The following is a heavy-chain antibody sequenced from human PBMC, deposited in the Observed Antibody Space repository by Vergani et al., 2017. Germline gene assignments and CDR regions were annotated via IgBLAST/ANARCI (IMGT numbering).Heavy chain of an antibody. D-gene: IGHD3-10*01. CDR1: GYTFTNHH. CDR3: ARTSSISVSYYNGGWDY. CDR2: ITPGGST. J-gene: IGHJ4*02. Sequence: VQLVQSGTEVKKPGASVKIACKTSGYTFTNHHLHWVRQAPGQGLEWMGIITPGGSTDYGPKFQGRATMTRDASTRTVYMDLTGLRSDDAAMYYCARTSSISVSYYNGGWDYWCQGTLVVVSS. V-gene: IGHV1-46*03.